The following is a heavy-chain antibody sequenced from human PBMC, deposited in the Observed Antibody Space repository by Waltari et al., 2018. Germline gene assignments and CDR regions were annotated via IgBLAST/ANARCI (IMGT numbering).Heavy chain of an antibody. CDR3: ARGGEYDFWSGYYRVYFDY. CDR1: GGSISSYY. D-gene: IGHD3-3*01. Sequence: QVQLQESGPGLVKPSETLSLTCTVSGGSISSYYWSWIRQPPGKGLEWIGYIHYSGSTNYNPSLKSRVTIAVDTSKNQFSLKLSAVTAADTAVYYCARGGEYDFWSGYYRVYFDYWGQGTLVTVSS. J-gene: IGHJ4*02. V-gene: IGHV4-59*01. CDR2: IHYSGST.